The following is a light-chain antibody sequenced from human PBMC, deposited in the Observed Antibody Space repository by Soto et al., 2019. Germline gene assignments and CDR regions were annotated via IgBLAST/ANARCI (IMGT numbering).Light chain of an antibody. CDR3: AAWDGSLSGWV. CDR2: RNN. J-gene: IGLJ3*02. V-gene: IGLV1-47*01. Sequence: QLVLTQPPSASGTPGQRVTISCSGSSSNIETNYVYWYQQFPGTAPKVLIYRNNQRPSRVPDRFSASKSGTSASLAISGLRSEDEADYYCAAWDGSLSGWVFGGGTQLTVL. CDR1: SSNIETNY.